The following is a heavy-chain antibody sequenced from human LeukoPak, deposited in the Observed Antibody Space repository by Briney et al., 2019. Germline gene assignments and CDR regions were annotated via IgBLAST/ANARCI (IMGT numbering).Heavy chain of an antibody. CDR3: AREGIATRAFDI. Sequence: ASVKVSCKASGGTFSSYAISWVRQAPGQRLEWMGWVNDGNGNTKYSQKFQGRVTITRDTSASTAYMELSSLRSEDTAVYYCAREGIATRAFDIWGQGTMVTVSS. V-gene: IGHV1-3*01. CDR2: VNDGNGNT. J-gene: IGHJ3*02. CDR1: GGTFSSYA. D-gene: IGHD1-26*01.